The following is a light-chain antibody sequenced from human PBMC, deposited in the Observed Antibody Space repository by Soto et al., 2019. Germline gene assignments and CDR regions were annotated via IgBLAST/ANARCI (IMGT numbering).Light chain of an antibody. J-gene: IGLJ1*01. CDR2: EVS. CDR3: SQYTSRHTPEV. CDR1: SSDVGGYNY. Sequence: QSALTQPASVSGSPGQSITISCTGTSSDVGGYNYVSWYQQHPGKAPKLMIYEVSNRPSGVSNRFPGSQSGNTASQTNSGPQGEDEADYYCSQYTSRHTPEVLGTGTKLTVL. V-gene: IGLV2-14*01.